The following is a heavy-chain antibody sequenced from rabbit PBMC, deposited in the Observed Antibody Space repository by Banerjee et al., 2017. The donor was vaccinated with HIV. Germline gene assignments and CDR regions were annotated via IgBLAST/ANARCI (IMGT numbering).Heavy chain of an antibody. CDR2: IYTGDGST. CDR1: GFSFSSSYW. CDR3: ARDRNYLGGDDL. V-gene: IGHV1S40*01. J-gene: IGHJ3*01. Sequence: QSLEESGGDLVKPGASLTLTCTASGFSFSSSYWICWVRQAPGKGLEWIACIYTGDGSTYYASWAKGRFTITRSTSLNTVTLQLNSLTAADTATYFCARDRNYLGGDDLWGQGTLVTVS. D-gene: IGHD7-1*01.